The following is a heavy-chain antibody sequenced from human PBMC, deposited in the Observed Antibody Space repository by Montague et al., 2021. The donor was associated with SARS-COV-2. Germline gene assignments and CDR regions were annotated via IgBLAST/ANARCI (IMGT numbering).Heavy chain of an antibody. CDR2: ISYDGSNQ. D-gene: IGHD5-12*01. CDR1: GFTFSRYA. V-gene: IGHV3-30-3*01. CDR3: ARDFRNIVATYGMDV. Sequence: SLSLSCAASGFTFSRYAMPLVRQAPGKGLEWVAVISYDGSNQYYADSVKGRFTISRDNSKNTLYLQMNSLRAEDTAVYYCARDFRNIVATYGMDVWGQGTTVTVSS. J-gene: IGHJ6*02.